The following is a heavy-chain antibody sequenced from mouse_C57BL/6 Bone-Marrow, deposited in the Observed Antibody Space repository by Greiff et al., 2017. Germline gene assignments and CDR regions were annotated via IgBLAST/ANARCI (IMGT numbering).Heavy chain of an antibody. Sequence: EVHLVESGGGLVQPKGSLKLSCAASGFSFNTYAMNWVRQAPGKGLEWVARIRSKSNNYATYYADSVKDRFTISRDDSESMLYLQMNNLKTEDTAMYYCVRHGPYSNWFAYWGQGTLVTVSA. CDR3: VRHGPYSNWFAY. CDR1: GFSFNTYA. D-gene: IGHD2-5*01. J-gene: IGHJ3*01. V-gene: IGHV10-1*01. CDR2: IRSKSNNYAT.